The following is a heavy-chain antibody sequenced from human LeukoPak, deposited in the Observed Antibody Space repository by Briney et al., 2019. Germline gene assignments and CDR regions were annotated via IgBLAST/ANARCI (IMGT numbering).Heavy chain of an antibody. CDR3: AILALRNPSPDY. CDR2: IRYDGSNK. D-gene: IGHD1-14*01. J-gene: IGHJ4*02. CDR1: GFTFSSYG. Sequence: PGGSLRLSCAASGFTFSSYGMHWVRQAPGKGLEWVAFIRYDGSNKYYADSVKGRFTISRDNSKNTLYLQMNSLRAEDTAVYYCAILALRNPSPDYWGQGTLVTVSS. V-gene: IGHV3-30*02.